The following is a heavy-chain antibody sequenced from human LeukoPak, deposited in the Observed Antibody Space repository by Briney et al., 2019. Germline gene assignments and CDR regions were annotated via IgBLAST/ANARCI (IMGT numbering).Heavy chain of an antibody. CDR1: GYTFIGYY. CDR2: INPKSGGT. CDR3: AREGGLTGYYDIFDI. J-gene: IGHJ3*02. D-gene: IGHD3-9*01. Sequence: ASVKVSCKSSGYTFIGYYMRWVRQAPGQGLEWMGWINPKSGGTNYAQKFQGRVTMTRDTSISTAYMELSRLKSDDTAVYFCAREGGLTGYYDIFDIWGQGTMVIVSS. V-gene: IGHV1-2*02.